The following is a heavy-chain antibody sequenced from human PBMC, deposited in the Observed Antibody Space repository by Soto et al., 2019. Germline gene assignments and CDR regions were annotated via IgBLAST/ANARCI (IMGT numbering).Heavy chain of an antibody. CDR2: MYHTGIT. V-gene: IGHV4-39*01. D-gene: IGHD6-19*01. J-gene: IGHJ4*02. Sequence: QLQLQQSGPGLLKPAETLSRICSVSGDSVTTSNYYWAWIRQPPGRGLEWIGSMYHTGITYYNPSLKSRVTMSVDTSKTQFSLKLNSVTAGDTAVYYCARHSWQWRGRGYFDYWGQGALVTVSS. CDR1: GDSVTTSNYY. CDR3: ARHSWQWRGRGYFDY.